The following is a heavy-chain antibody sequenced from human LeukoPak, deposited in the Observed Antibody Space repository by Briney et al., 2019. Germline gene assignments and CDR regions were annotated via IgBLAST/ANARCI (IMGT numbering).Heavy chain of an antibody. CDR1: GFTFSSYA. Sequence: GGSLGLSCAASGFTFSSYAMSWVRQAPGKGLEWVSAISGSGGSTYYADSVKGRFTISRDNSKNTLSLQMNTLRPEDTAVYYCARPIDNGSGSYYLDYWGQGTLVTVSS. V-gene: IGHV3-23*01. CDR2: ISGSGGST. D-gene: IGHD3-10*01. J-gene: IGHJ4*02. CDR3: ARPIDNGSGSYYLDY.